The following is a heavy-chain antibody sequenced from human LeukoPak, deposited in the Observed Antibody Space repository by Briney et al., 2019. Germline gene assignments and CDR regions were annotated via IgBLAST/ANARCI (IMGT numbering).Heavy chain of an antibody. J-gene: IGHJ3*02. D-gene: IGHD3-9*01. CDR1: GFTFSSYG. CDR3: ATVLRYFDWLPGGAFDI. V-gene: IGHV3-30*02. Sequence: GGSLRLSCAASGFTFSSYGMHWVRQAPGKGLEWVAFIRYDGSNKYYADSVKGRFTISRDNSKNTLYLQMNSLRAEDTAVYYCATVLRYFDWLPGGAFDIWGQGTMVTVSS. CDR2: IRYDGSNK.